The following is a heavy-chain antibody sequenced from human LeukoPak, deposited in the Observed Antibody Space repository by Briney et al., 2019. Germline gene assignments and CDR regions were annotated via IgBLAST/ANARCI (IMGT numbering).Heavy chain of an antibody. D-gene: IGHD2-2*01. V-gene: IGHV4-34*01. CDR3: ARGGGYCSSTSCENWFDP. Sequence: SETQSLTCAVYGGSFSGYYWSWIRQPPGKGLEWIGEINHSGSTNYNPSLKSRVTISVDTSKNQFSLKLSSVTAADTAVYYCARGGGYCSSTSCENWFDPWGQGTLVTISS. J-gene: IGHJ5*02. CDR2: INHSGST. CDR1: GGSFSGYY.